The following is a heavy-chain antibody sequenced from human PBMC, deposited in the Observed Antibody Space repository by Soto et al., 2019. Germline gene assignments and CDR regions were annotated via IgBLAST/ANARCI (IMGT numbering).Heavy chain of an antibody. J-gene: IGHJ4*02. CDR1: GFTFSSYA. Sequence: LRLSCAASGFTFSSYAMSWVRQAPGKGLEWVSAISGSGGSTYYADSVKGRFTISRDNSKNTLYLQMNSLRAEDTAVYYCAKDFSTREARPDVLDYSGQGTLVTVSS. CDR2: ISGSGGST. V-gene: IGHV3-23*01. D-gene: IGHD6-6*01. CDR3: AKDFSTREARPDVLDY.